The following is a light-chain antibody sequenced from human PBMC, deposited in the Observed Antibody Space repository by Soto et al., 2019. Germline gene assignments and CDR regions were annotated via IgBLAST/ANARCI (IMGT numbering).Light chain of an antibody. J-gene: IGLJ1*01. CDR2: NNN. CDR1: SSNIGINT. Sequence: QSVLTQPPSASETPGQRVTISCSGSSSNIGINTVDWFQQLPGTAPELLIYNNNQRPSGVPDRFSGSKSGTSASLAISGLQSEDESDYYCAAWDDSLNGYVFGTGTKLTVL. CDR3: AAWDDSLNGYV. V-gene: IGLV1-44*01.